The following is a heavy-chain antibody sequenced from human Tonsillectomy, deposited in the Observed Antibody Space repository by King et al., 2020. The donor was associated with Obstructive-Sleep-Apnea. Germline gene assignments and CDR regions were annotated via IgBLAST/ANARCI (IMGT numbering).Heavy chain of an antibody. CDR1: GFAFSPFG. J-gene: IGHJ6*02. D-gene: IGHD5-12*01. CDR3: AKERVATIDYLYGMDV. V-gene: IGHV3-30*02. Sequence: VQLVESGGGVVQPGRSLRLSCAASGFAFSPFGMHWVRQAPGKGLEWVAFIRSDGSYKSYAGSVKGRFTISRDNSKNTLYLQMISLGSEVTAVYYWAKERVATIDYLYGMDVWGQGTTVTVSS. CDR2: IRSDGSYK.